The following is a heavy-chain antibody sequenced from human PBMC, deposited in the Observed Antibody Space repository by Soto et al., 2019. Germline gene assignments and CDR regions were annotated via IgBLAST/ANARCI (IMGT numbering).Heavy chain of an antibody. V-gene: IGHV6-1*01. J-gene: IGHJ6*03. Sequence: SQTLSLTCAISGDSVSSNSAAWNWIRQSPSRGLEWLGRTYYRSKWYNDYAVSVKSRITINPDTSKNQFSLQLNSVTPEDTAVYYCARTVIAAGQPSTHGDYYYHMDVCGQGTTVTVSS. CDR2: TYYRSKWYN. CDR3: ARTVIAAGQPSTHGDYYYHMDV. D-gene: IGHD6-13*01. CDR1: GDSVSSNSAA.